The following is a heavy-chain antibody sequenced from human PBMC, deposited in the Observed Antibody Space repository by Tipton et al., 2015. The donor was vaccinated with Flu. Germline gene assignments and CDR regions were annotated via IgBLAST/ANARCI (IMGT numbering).Heavy chain of an antibody. CDR2: IYSSGST. D-gene: IGHD3-10*01. CDR3: ARGSGSGTHVMFDY. J-gene: IGHJ4*02. V-gene: IGHV4-4*07. CDR1: GGSLSSFY. Sequence: LSLTCTVSGGSLSSFYWSWIRQPAGKGLEYIGRIYSSGSTNYNPSFKSRVSMSLDASKTQFSLNLNSVTAADTAMYYCARGSGSGTHVMFDYWGQGTLVTVSS.